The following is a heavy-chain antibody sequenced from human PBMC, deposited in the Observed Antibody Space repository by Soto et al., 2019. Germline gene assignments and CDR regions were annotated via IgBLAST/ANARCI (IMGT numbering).Heavy chain of an antibody. V-gene: IGHV4-59*11. CDR2: IYYSGST. CDR1: GGSISSHY. CDR3: ARVPGP. J-gene: IGHJ5*02. Sequence: SETLSLTCTVSGGSISSHYWSWIRQPPGKGLQWIGNIYYSGSTSYNPSLKSRVTISVDTSKSQFSLKLSSVTAADTAVYYCARVPGPWGQGTLVTVSS.